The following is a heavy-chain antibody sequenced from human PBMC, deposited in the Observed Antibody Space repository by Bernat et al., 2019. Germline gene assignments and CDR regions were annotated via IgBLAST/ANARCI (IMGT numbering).Heavy chain of an antibody. D-gene: IGHD1-26*01. Sequence: EVQLVESGGGLVQPGGSLRLSCAASGFTVSSNYMSWVRQAPGKGLGWVSVIYSGGSKYYADSVKCRFTIYRDNSKSTLYLQMSSLGAEDTAVYYCARWGVWGLLFYCYGMDVWGQATTVTVSS. J-gene: IGHJ6*01. V-gene: IGHV3-66*01. CDR3: ARWGVWGLLFYCYGMDV. CDR1: GFTVSSNY. CDR2: IYSGGSK.